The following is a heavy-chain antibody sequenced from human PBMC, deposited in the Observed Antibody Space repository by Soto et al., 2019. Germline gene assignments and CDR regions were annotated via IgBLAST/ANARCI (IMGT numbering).Heavy chain of an antibody. CDR2: INHDGSET. CDR1: GYTFSDYW. J-gene: IGHJ3*01. D-gene: IGHD1-26*01. Sequence: PGGSLRLSCAASGYTFSDYWMSWVRQAPGKGLEWVANINHDGSETDYVDSLKGRFSISRDNARNSLYLQINSLRADDTALYYCARAGWELLNNALDVWGQGTVVTVSS. V-gene: IGHV3-7*01. CDR3: ARAGWELLNNALDV.